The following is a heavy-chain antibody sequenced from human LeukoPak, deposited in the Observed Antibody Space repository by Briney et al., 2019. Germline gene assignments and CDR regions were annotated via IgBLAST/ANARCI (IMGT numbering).Heavy chain of an antibody. D-gene: IGHD6-19*01. CDR2: ISASGGST. CDR3: AKGRSGWYSDFDY. V-gene: IGHV3-23*01. Sequence: GGSLRLFCAASGFSFSSYAMSWVRQAPGKGLEWVSAISASGGSTYYADSVKGRFTISRDNSKNTLSLHMNSLRAEDTAVYYCAKGRSGWYSDFDYWGQGTLVTVSS. CDR1: GFSFSSYA. J-gene: IGHJ4*02.